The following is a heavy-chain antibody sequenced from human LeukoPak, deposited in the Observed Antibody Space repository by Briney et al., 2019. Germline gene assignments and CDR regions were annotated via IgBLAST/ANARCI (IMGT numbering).Heavy chain of an antibody. Sequence: ASVKVSCKASGYSFNSYGISWVRQAPGQGREWMGWISGYNGNTNYAQKLEGRVTMTTDTSTSTAYMELRSLRSDDTAVYYCARAIAAAVNDYWGQGTLVTVSS. CDR1: GYSFNSYG. CDR2: ISGYNGNT. J-gene: IGHJ4*02. CDR3: ARAIAAAVNDY. D-gene: IGHD6-13*01. V-gene: IGHV1-18*01.